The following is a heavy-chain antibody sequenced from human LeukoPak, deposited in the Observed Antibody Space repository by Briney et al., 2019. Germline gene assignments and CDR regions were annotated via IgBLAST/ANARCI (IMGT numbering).Heavy chain of an antibody. CDR3: AKDHPSSTDDY. V-gene: IGHV3-33*06. D-gene: IGHD6-13*01. CDR1: GFTFSSYA. Sequence: PGGSLRLSCAASGFTFSSYAMHWVRQAPGKGLEWVAVIWYDGSNKYYADSVKGRFTISRDNSKNTLYLQMNSLRAEDTAVYYCAKDHPSSTDDYWGQGTLVTVSS. J-gene: IGHJ4*02. CDR2: IWYDGSNK.